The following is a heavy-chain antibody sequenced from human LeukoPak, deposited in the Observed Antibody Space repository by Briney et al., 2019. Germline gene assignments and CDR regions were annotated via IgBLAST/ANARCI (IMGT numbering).Heavy chain of an antibody. J-gene: IGHJ5*02. Sequence: EGSLRLSCAASGFTFSSYNMNWVRQAPGKGLEWVSSISSSSSSIYYADSVKGRFTISRDNARNSLYLQMNSLRAEDTAVYYCAKPPYYDFWSGYPNNWFDPWGQGTLVTVSS. D-gene: IGHD3-3*01. CDR2: ISSSSSSI. V-gene: IGHV3-21*04. CDR3: AKPPYYDFWSGYPNNWFDP. CDR1: GFTFSSYN.